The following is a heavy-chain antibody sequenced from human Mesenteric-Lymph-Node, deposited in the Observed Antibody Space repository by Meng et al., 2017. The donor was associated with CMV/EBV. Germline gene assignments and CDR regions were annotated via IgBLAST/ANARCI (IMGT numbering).Heavy chain of an antibody. V-gene: IGHV1-18*01. Sequence: ASVKVSCKASGYTFSSYGITWVRQVPGQGLEWMGSIIVANGDTDYMQKFQGRVTMTTDTSTRTAYMELRSLRSDDTATYYCPRIYGWGYSAIEHWGQGTRVTSPQ. CDR2: IIVANGDT. CDR3: PRIYGWGYSAIEH. D-gene: IGHD2-21*01. CDR1: GYTFSSYG. J-gene: IGHJ4*02.